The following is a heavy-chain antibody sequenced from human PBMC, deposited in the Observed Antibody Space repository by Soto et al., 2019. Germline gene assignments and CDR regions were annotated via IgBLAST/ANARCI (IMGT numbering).Heavy chain of an antibody. D-gene: IGHD2-2*01. CDR3: ARDFVVVPSALYYFDY. V-gene: IGHV1-46*03. CDR2: INPSGGST. J-gene: IGHJ4*02. Sequence: ASVKVSCKTSGYTFTSYYMHWVRQAPGQGLEWMGIINPSGGSTSYAQKFQGRVTLTRDTSTSTVYMELSSLRSEDTAVYYCARDFVVVPSALYYFDYWGQGTLVTVSS. CDR1: GYTFTSYY.